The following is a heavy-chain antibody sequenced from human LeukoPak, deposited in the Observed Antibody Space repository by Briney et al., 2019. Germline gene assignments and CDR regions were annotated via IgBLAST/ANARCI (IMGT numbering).Heavy chain of an antibody. CDR2: INHRGST. J-gene: IGHJ5*02. D-gene: IGHD5-12*01. Sequence: PSETLSLTCAVYGGSFSVYYWSWIRQPQGKGLGWIGEINHRGSTNYNPSLKSRVTISVDTSKNQFSLKLSSVSAADTAVYYCARGVGGYDAWGQGTLVTVSS. CDR1: GGSFSVYY. V-gene: IGHV4-34*01. CDR3: ARGVGGYDA.